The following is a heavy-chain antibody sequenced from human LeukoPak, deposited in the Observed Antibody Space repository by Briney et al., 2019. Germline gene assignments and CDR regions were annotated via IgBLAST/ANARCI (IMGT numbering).Heavy chain of an antibody. CDR3: ARVSRDSSGYYWSGWFDP. CDR2: IIPIFGTA. CDR1: GGTFSSYA. Sequence: SVKVSCKASGGTFSSYAISWVRQAPGQGLEWMGGIIPIFGTANYVQKFQGRVTITTDESTSTAYMELSSLRSEDTAVYYCARVSRDSSGYYWSGWFDPWGQGTLVTVSS. V-gene: IGHV1-69*05. J-gene: IGHJ5*02. D-gene: IGHD3-22*01.